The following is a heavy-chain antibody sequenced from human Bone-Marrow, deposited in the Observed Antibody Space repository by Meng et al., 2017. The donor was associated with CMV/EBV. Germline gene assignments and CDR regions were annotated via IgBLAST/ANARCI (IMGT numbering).Heavy chain of an antibody. CDR1: GDSVSSNSAA. CDR2: TYYRSKWYN. Sequence: SCAISGDSVSSNSAAWNWIRQSPSRGLEWLGRTYYRSKWYNDYAVSVKSRITINPDTSKNQFSLQLNSVTPEDTAVYYCAREPDYDFWSGYGFDYWGQRTLVTVSS. V-gene: IGHV6-1*01. CDR3: AREPDYDFWSGYGFDY. J-gene: IGHJ4*02. D-gene: IGHD3-3*01.